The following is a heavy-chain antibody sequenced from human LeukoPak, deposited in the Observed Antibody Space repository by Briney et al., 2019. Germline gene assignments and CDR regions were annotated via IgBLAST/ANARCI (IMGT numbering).Heavy chain of an antibody. Sequence: GGSLRLSCAASGFTFSSYRMNWVRQAPGKGLEWVSSISSSGVYIYYADSLKGRFTISRGNSKNTLYLQMNSLRAEDTAVYYCAKDDSGSYYPYYYYMDVWGKGTTVTISS. CDR3: AKDDSGSYYPYYYYMDV. CDR2: ISSSGVYI. CDR1: GFTFSSYR. J-gene: IGHJ6*03. D-gene: IGHD1-26*01. V-gene: IGHV3-21*04.